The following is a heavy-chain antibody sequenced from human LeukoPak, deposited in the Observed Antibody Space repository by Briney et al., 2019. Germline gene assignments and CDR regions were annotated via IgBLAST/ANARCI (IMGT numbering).Heavy chain of an antibody. CDR3: ARGSGRIIAVAGRANWYFDL. CDR2: ISSSSSYI. Sequence: PGGSLRLSCAASGFTFSSYSMNWVRQAPGKGLEWVSSISSSSSYIYYADSVKGRFTISRDNAKNSLYLQMNSLRAEDTAVYYCARGSGRIIAVAGRANWYFDLWGRGTLVTVSS. J-gene: IGHJ2*01. V-gene: IGHV3-21*01. D-gene: IGHD6-19*01. CDR1: GFTFSSYS.